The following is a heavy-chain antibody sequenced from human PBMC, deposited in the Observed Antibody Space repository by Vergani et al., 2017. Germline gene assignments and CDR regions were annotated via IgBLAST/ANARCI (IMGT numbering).Heavy chain of an antibody. CDR2: IRYDGSNK. V-gene: IGHV3-30*02. Sequence: QVQLVESGGGVVQPGGSLRLSCAASGFTFSSYGMHWVRQAPGKGLEWVAFIRYDGSNKYYADSVKGRFTISRDNSKNTLYLQMNSLRAEDTAVYYCAKDSRDGNKKGGFDYWGQGTLVTVSS. CDR3: AKDSRDGNKKGGFDY. J-gene: IGHJ4*02. D-gene: IGHD5-24*01. CDR1: GFTFSSYG.